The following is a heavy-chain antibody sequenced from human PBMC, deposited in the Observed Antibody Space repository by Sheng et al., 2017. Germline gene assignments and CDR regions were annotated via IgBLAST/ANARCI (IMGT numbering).Heavy chain of an antibody. CDR2: IYHSGST. CDR1: GGSMSSGSGSYS. J-gene: IGHJ4*02. Sequence: QPQLQESGSGLVQPSQTLSLTCAVSGGSMSSGSGSYSWSWIRQPPGKGLEWIGYIYHSGSTDYNPSLKSRVTISLDRSKSQFSLKLNSVTVADTAVYYCARGVAVAGFDYWGQGTLVTVSS. CDR3: ARGVAVAGFDY. V-gene: IGHV4-30-2*01. D-gene: IGHD6-19*01.